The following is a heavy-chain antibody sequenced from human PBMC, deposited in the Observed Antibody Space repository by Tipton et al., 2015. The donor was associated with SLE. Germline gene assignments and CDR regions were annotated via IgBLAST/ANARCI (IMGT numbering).Heavy chain of an antibody. J-gene: IGHJ4*02. CDR3: ARALGPTIFGVGY. D-gene: IGHD3-3*01. CDR2: IYYSGST. Sequence: TLSLTCTVSGGSISSYYWSWIRQPPGKGLEWIGYIYYSGSTNYNPSLKSRVTISVDTSKNQFSLKLSSVTAADTAVYYYARALGPTIFGVGYWGQGTLVTVSS. CDR1: GGSISSYY. V-gene: IGHV4-59*01.